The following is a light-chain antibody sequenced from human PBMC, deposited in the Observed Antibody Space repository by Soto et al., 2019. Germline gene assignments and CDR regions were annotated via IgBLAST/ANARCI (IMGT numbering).Light chain of an antibody. V-gene: IGKV3-20*01. CDR1: QSVSSNY. CDR3: QQYAASPRT. J-gene: IGKJ1*01. Sequence: IVLTQSTGTLSLSPRERATLSCRASQSVSSNYLAWYQHRPGQAPRLLIYGASNRAAGIPDRFSGSGSGTDFTLTISRLEPEDFAVYYCQQYAASPRTFGQGTQVEV. CDR2: GAS.